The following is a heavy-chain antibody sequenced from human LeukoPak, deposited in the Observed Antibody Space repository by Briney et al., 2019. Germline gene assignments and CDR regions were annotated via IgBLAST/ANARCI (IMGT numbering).Heavy chain of an antibody. J-gene: IGHJ3*02. CDR1: GGSITENY. CDR3: ARDKNYYESRRPQLDVFDI. CDR2: ITTSGST. Sequence: AETLSLTCTVSGGSITENYGSWMRQPAGKGLEWIGRITTSGSTDYSPYLKSRVTLSVHTSKNQFSLKLTSVAAADTAMYYCARDKNYYESRRPQLDVFDIWRQGIMLIVSS. V-gene: IGHV4-4*07. D-gene: IGHD3-22*01.